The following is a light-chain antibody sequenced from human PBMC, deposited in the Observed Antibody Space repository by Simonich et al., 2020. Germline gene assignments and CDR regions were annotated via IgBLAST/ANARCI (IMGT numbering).Light chain of an antibody. CDR1: QSVSSY. Sequence: EIVLTQSPATLSLSPGERATLSCRASQSVSSYLAWYHQKPGQAPRLLIYDAYNRATGIPARFSGSGSGTDFTLTISSLEPEDFAVYYCQQRSNWPYTFGQGTKLEIK. J-gene: IGKJ2*01. CDR3: QQRSNWPYT. CDR2: DAY. V-gene: IGKV3-11*01.